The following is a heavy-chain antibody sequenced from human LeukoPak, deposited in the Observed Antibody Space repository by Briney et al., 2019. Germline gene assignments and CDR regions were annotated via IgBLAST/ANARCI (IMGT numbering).Heavy chain of an antibody. Sequence: GESLKVSCRGSGYTFTTHWVGWVRQMPGKGLEWMGLIYPGDSDTRYSPSFQGQVTISADKSINTAYLQWSRLKASDTAMYYCATSSRPYGSGTYLYDYWGQGTLVTVSS. D-gene: IGHD3-10*01. V-gene: IGHV5-51*01. J-gene: IGHJ4*02. CDR3: ATSSRPYGSGTYLYDY. CDR2: IYPGDSDT. CDR1: GYTFTTHW.